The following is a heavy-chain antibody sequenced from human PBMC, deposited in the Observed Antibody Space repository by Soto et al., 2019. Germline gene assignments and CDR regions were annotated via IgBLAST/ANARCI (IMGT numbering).Heavy chain of an antibody. V-gene: IGHV1-69*02. J-gene: IGHJ6*03. CDR3: GRGRQGVVAAAAIDYYYYMDV. D-gene: IGHD2-2*02. CDR1: GGTFSSYT. Sequence: QVQLVQSGAEVKKPGSSVKVSCKASGGTFSSYTISWVRQAPGQGLEWMGRIIPILGIANYAQKFQGRVTITAEKTRSAGNKERSRRRDEATAEYYGGRGRQGVVAAAAIDYYYYMDVWGKGTTVTVSS. CDR2: IIPILGIA.